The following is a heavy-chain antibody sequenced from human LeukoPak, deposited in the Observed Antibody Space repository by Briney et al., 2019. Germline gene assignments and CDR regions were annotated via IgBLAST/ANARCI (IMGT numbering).Heavy chain of an antibody. D-gene: IGHD3-10*01. CDR1: GFTFSSYS. J-gene: IGHJ4*02. CDR3: AKVAKYYYGSETYYFFEH. CDR2: ISSSSSYI. V-gene: IGHV3-21*01. Sequence: GGSLRLSCAASGFTFSSYSMNWVRQAPGKGLEWVSSISSSSSYIYYADSVKGRFTISRDNAKNSLYPQMNSLRVEDTAVYYCAKVAKYYYGSETYYFFEHWGQGTPVTASS.